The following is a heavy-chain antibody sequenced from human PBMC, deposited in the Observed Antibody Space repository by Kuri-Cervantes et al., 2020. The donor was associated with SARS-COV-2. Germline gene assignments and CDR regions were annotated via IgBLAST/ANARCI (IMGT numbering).Heavy chain of an antibody. CDR2: IYYSGST. J-gene: IGHJ4*02. CDR1: GGSISSSSYY. CDR3: ARLPATVTPHY. V-gene: IGHV4-39*01. D-gene: IGHD4-17*01. Sequence: ESLKISCTASGGSISSSSYYWGWIRQPPGKGLEWIGSIYYSGSTYYNPSLKSRVTISVDTSKNQFSLKLSSVTAADTAVYYCARLPATVTPHYWGQGTLVTVSS.